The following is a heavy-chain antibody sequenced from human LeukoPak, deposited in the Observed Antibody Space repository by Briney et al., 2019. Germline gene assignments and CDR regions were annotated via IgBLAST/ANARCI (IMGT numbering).Heavy chain of an antibody. CDR1: GFTFSSYE. V-gene: IGHV3-48*03. CDR2: ISGSGSTI. J-gene: IGHJ4*02. Sequence: GGSLGLSCATSGFTFSSYEVNWVRQAPGKGLEWVSYISGSGSTIYYADSVKGRFTISRDNAKNTLYLQMSSLRAEDTAVYYCVKRTGGNIVLAYDYWGQGTLVTVSS. CDR3: VKRTGGNIVLAYDY. D-gene: IGHD2-8*02.